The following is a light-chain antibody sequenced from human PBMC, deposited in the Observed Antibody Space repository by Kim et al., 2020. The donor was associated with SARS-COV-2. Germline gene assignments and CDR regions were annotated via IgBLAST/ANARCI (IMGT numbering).Light chain of an antibody. V-gene: IGLV3-1*01. CDR2: QDF. Sequence: SYELTQPPSVSVSPGQTVTITCSGDKLGEKYSCWYQQKSGQSPVLVIYQDFKRPSGTPERFSGSNFGNTATLTISGTQTVDEADYYCQAWDSGTVVFGGGTKLTVL. J-gene: IGLJ2*01. CDR1: KLGEKY. CDR3: QAWDSGTVV.